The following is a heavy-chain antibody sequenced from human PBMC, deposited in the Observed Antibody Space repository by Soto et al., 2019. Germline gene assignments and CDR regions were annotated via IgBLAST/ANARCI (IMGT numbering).Heavy chain of an antibody. CDR3: ARLGGLTELSGTWYNFDH. D-gene: IGHD3-10*01. CDR1: GVSVCSSSSY. CDR2: IFYSGKT. J-gene: IGHJ4*02. Sequence: PSETXSLTCTFTGVSVCSSSSYWAWIRQSPGKGLEWIGQIFYSGKTYYSPSLGSRVTMSVDSSNNLFSLSLRQVTAADTATYYSARLGGLTELSGTWYNFDHWGRGILVTVSS. V-gene: IGHV4-39*01.